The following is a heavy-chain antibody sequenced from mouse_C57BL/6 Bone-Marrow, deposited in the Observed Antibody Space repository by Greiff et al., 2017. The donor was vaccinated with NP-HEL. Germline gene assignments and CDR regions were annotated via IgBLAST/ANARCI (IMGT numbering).Heavy chain of an antibody. D-gene: IGHD1-1*01. V-gene: IGHV1-80*01. Sequence: QVQLQQSGAELVKPGASVKISCKASGYAFSSYWMNWVKQRPGKGLEWIGQIYPGDGDTNYNGKFKGKATLTADKSSSTAYMQLSSLTYEDSAVYFCAIYYYGSSADWYFDVWGTGTTVTVSS. CDR2: IYPGDGDT. J-gene: IGHJ1*03. CDR3: AIYYYGSSADWYFDV. CDR1: GYAFSSYW.